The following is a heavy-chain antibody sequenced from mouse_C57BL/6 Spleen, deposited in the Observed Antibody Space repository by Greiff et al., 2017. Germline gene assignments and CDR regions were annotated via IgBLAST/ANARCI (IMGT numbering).Heavy chain of an antibody. V-gene: IGHV1-18*01. CDR2: INPNNGGT. CDR3: ASHNYGFAY. D-gene: IGHD1-2*01. J-gene: IGHJ3*01. CDR1: GYTFTDYN. Sequence: EVQLQQSGPELVKPGASVKISCKASGYTFTDYNMDWVKQSHGKSLEWIGDINPNNGGTIYNQKFKGKATLTVDKSSSTAYMELRRLTSEDTAVYYCASHNYGFAYWGKGTLVTVSA.